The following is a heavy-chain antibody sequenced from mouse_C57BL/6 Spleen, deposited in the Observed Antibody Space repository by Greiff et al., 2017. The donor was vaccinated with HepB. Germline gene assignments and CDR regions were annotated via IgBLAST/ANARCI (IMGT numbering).Heavy chain of an antibody. D-gene: IGHD2-5*01. J-gene: IGHJ2*01. CDR3: ARDSNYGFYYFDY. Sequence: QVQPQQSGAELVKPGASVKLSCKASGYTFTSYWMHWVKQRPGQGLEWIGMIHPNSGSTNYNEKFKSKATLTVDKSSSTAYMQLSSLTSEDSAVYYCARDSNYGFYYFDYWGQGTTLTVSS. CDR1: GYTFTSYW. CDR2: IHPNSGST. V-gene: IGHV1-64*01.